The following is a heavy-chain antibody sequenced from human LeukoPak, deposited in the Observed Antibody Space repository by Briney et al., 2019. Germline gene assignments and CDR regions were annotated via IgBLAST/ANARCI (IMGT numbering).Heavy chain of an antibody. CDR1: GFTFSSYA. J-gene: IGHJ4*02. CDR3: ARDGESGLLTMVRGVPLYYFDY. V-gene: IGHV3-30-3*01. CDR2: ISYDGSNK. D-gene: IGHD3-10*01. Sequence: PGRSLRLSCAAPGFTFSSYAMHWVRQAPGKGLEWVAVISYDGSNKYYADSVKGRFTISRDNSKNTLYLQMNSLRAEDTAVYYCARDGESGLLTMVRGVPLYYFDYWGQGTLVTVSS.